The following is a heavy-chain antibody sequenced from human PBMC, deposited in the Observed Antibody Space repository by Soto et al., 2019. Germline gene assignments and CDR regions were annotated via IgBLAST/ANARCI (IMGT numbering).Heavy chain of an antibody. D-gene: IGHD3-10*01. Sequence: QVQLVQSGVEVKKPGSSVKVSCNASGGTFSSYAISWVRQAPGQGLEWMGGIIPIFGTANYAQKFQGRVTITADESTSTAYMELSSLRSEDTAVYYCARDGTMVSNWFDPWGQGTLVTVSS. CDR1: GGTFSSYA. V-gene: IGHV1-69*12. CDR2: IIPIFGTA. J-gene: IGHJ5*02. CDR3: ARDGTMVSNWFDP.